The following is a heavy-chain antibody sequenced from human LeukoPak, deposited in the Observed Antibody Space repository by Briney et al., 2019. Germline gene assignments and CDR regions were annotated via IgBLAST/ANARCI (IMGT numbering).Heavy chain of an antibody. J-gene: IGHJ4*02. CDR1: GFTFSYYW. D-gene: IGHD3-10*01. CDR3: ARAQWGFGELSYFDY. CDR2: INSDGSST. V-gene: IGHV3-74*01. Sequence: GGSLRLSCAASGFTFSYYWMRWVRQAPGKGLVWVSRINSDGSSTSYADSVKGRFTISRDNAKNTLYLQLNSLRAEDTAVYYCARAQWGFGELSYFDYWGQGTLVTVSS.